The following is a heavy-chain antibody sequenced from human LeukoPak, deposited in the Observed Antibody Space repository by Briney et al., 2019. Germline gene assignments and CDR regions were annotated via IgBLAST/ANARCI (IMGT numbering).Heavy chain of an antibody. J-gene: IGHJ4*02. CDR1: GFTFSSYA. CDR2: ISGSGGST. Sequence: GGSLRLSCAASGFTFSSYAMSWVRQAPGKGLEWVSAISGSGGSTYYADSVKGRFTISRDNSKNTLYLQMNSLRAEDTAVYYCAKGGGWGYSSSWYHTYFDYWGQGTLVTVSS. D-gene: IGHD6-13*01. V-gene: IGHV3-23*01. CDR3: AKGGGWGYSSSWYHTYFDY.